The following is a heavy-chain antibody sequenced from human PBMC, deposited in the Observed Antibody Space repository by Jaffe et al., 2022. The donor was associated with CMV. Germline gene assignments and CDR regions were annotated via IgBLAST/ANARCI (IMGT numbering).Heavy chain of an antibody. J-gene: IGHJ5*02. CDR1: GGSISNYY. CDR2: IYYSGST. CDR3: ANVGIGAGGTEWFDP. D-gene: IGHD6-13*01. V-gene: IGHV4-59*01. Sequence: QVQLQESGPGLVKPSETLSLTCTVSGGSISNYYWSWIRQSPGKGLEWIGYIYYSGSTDYNPSLKSRVTISVDTSKNQFSLKLSSVTAADTAVYYCANVGIGAGGTEWFDPWGQGTLVTV.